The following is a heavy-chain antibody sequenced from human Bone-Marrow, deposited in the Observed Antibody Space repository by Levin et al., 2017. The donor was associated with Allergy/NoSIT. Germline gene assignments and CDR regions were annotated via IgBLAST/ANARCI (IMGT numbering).Heavy chain of an antibody. CDR1: GYTLTELS. V-gene: IGHV1-24*01. CDR2: FDPEDGET. D-gene: IGHD3-10*01. Sequence: ASVKVSCKVSGYTLTELSMYWVRQAPGKGLEWMGGFDPEDGETIYAQKFQGRVTMTEDTSTDTAYMELSSLRSEDTAVYYCATARGSGGYSRDRPKDAFDIWGQGTMVTVSS. J-gene: IGHJ3*02. CDR3: ATARGSGGYSRDRPKDAFDI.